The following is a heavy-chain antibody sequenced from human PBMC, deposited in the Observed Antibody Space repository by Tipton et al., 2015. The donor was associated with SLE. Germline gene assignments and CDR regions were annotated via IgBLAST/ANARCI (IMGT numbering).Heavy chain of an antibody. Sequence: TLSLTCAVYGGSFRDHYWSWIRQTPGKGLEWIGEINHSGSTNYNPSLKSRVTISVDTSKIQFSLKLSSVTAADTAVYYCARGRLLEWLSTYYYYYGMDVWGHGTTVTVSS. CDR3: ARGRLLEWLSTYYYYYGMDV. CDR1: GGSFRDHY. D-gene: IGHD3-3*01. V-gene: IGHV4-34*01. CDR2: INHSGST. J-gene: IGHJ6*02.